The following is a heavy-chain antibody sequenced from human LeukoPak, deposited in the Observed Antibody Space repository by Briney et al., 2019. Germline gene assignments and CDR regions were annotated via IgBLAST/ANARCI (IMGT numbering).Heavy chain of an antibody. CDR3: AKDKLRWLVQN. D-gene: IGHD6-19*01. J-gene: IGHJ4*02. V-gene: IGHV3-30*18. CDR2: ISYDGSNK. Sequence: GRSLRLSCAASGFTFSSYGMHWVRQAPGKGLEWVAVISYDGSNKYYADSVKGRFTISRDNSKNTLYLQMNSLRAEDMAVYYCAKDKLRWLVQNWGQGTLVTVSS. CDR1: GFTFSSYG.